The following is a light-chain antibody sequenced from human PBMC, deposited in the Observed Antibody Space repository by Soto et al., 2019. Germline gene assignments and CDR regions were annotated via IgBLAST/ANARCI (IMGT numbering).Light chain of an antibody. CDR2: DAS. CDR1: QSVSGY. Sequence: EIVLTQSPATLSLSPGERATLSCRASQSVSGYLAWYQHRPGQAPRLLIFDASNRATGIPARFSGSGSGTDFTLTISSLEPEDSAVYYCHKRSHWPTFNFGKGTKLEIK. V-gene: IGKV3-11*01. J-gene: IGKJ2*01. CDR3: HKRSHWPTFN.